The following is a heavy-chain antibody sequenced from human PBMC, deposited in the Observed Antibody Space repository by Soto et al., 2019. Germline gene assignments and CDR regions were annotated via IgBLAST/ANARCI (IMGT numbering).Heavy chain of an antibody. D-gene: IGHD2-2*02. CDR3: ARPRPTYCSSTSCYTHDAFDI. CDR1: CGSISSSSYY. V-gene: IGHV4-39*01. CDR2: IYYSGST. J-gene: IGHJ3*02. Sequence: SETLSLTCTVSCGSISSSSYYWGLIRQPPGKGLEWIGSIYYSGSTYYNPSLKSRVTISVDTSKNQFSLKLSSVTAADTAVYYCARPRPTYCSSTSCYTHDAFDIWGQGTMVT.